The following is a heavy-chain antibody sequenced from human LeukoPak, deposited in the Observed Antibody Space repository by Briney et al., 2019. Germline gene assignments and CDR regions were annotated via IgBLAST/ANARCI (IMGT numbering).Heavy chain of an antibody. CDR3: ARDSIQLWSYFDY. J-gene: IGHJ4*02. V-gene: IGHV3-30*04. Sequence: GGSLRLSCAASGFTFSSYAMSWVRQAPGKGLEWVAVISYDGSNKYYADSVKGRFTISRDNSKNTLYLQMNSLRAEDTAVYYCARDSIQLWSYFDYWGQGTLVTVSS. CDR2: ISYDGSNK. D-gene: IGHD5-18*01. CDR1: GFTFSSYA.